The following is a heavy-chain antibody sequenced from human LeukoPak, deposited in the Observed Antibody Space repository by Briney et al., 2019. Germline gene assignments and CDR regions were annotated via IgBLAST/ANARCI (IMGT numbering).Heavy chain of an antibody. V-gene: IGHV5-51*01. J-gene: IGHJ3*02. CDR2: IYPTDSDT. D-gene: IGHD6-6*01. Sequence: GESLKISCKGSGYRFTSYWIGWVRQMPGKGLEWMGYIYPTDSDTRYSPSFQGQVTISADRSIATAYLQWSSLKASDTAMYCCARRGDVSSLMAFDIWGQGTMVTVSS. CDR1: GYRFTSYW. CDR3: ARRGDVSSLMAFDI.